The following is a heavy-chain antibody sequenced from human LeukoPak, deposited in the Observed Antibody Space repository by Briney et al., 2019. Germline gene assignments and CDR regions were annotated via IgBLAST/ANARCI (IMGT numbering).Heavy chain of an antibody. CDR3: ARVYYDSSGYYPIGY. J-gene: IGHJ4*02. D-gene: IGHD3-22*01. CDR1: GFTFSSYS. CDR2: ISSSSSYI. Sequence: GGSLRLSCAASGFTFSSYSMNWVRQAPGKGLEWVSSISSSSSYIYYADSVKGRFTISRDNAKYSLYLQMNSLRAEDTAVYYCARVYYDSSGYYPIGYWGQGTLVTVSS. V-gene: IGHV3-21*01.